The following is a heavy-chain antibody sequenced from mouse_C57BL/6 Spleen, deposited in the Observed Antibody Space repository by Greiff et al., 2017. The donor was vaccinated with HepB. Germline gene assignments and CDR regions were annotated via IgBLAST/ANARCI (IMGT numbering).Heavy chain of an antibody. J-gene: IGHJ4*01. CDR3: AREGGYDGDGGAMDY. Sequence: EVQLQQSGPELVKPGASVKIPCKASGYTFTDYNMDWVKQSHGKSLEWIGDINPNNGGTIYNQKFKGKATLTVDKSSSTAYMELRSLTSEDTAVYYWAREGGYDGDGGAMDYWGQGTSVTVSS. D-gene: IGHD2-2*01. CDR2: INPNNGGT. V-gene: IGHV1-18*01. CDR1: GYTFTDYN.